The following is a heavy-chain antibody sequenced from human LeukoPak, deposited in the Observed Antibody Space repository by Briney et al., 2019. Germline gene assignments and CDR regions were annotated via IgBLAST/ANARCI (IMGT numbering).Heavy chain of an antibody. CDR2: IYSGDNT. CDR1: GFTVNSNY. D-gene: IGHD3-22*01. Sequence: GGSLRLSCAASGFTVNSNYMSWVRQAPGKGLEWVSVIYSGDNTYYADSVKGRFTISRDNSKNTLYLQMNSLRTEDTAVYYCARSTWLLDKWGQGTLVTVSS. J-gene: IGHJ4*02. CDR3: ARSTWLLDK. V-gene: IGHV3-66*01.